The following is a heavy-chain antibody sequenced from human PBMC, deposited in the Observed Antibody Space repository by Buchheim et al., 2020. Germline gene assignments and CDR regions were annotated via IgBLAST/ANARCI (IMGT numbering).Heavy chain of an antibody. V-gene: IGHV1-69*08. CDR1: GGTFSSYT. Sequence: QVQLVQSGAEVKKPGSSVKVSCKASGGTFSSYTISWVRQAPGQGLEWMGRIIPILGIANYAQKFQGRVTITAEKSTSTAYMELSSLRSEDTAVYYCARDLYYYDSSGYCFDYWGQGTL. CDR3: ARDLYYYDSSGYCFDY. J-gene: IGHJ4*02. CDR2: IIPILGIA. D-gene: IGHD3-22*01.